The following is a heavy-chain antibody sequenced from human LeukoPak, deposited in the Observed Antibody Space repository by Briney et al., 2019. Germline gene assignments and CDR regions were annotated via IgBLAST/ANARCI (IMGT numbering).Heavy chain of an antibody. CDR3: ARDGNWNYRNWFDP. J-gene: IGHJ5*02. CDR2: ISAYNGNT. CDR1: GYTFTSYG. V-gene: IGHV1-18*01. Sequence: ASVKVSCKASGYTFTSYGISWVRQALGQGLEWMGWISAYNGNTNYAQKLQGRVTMTTDTSTSTAYMELRSLRSDDTAVYYCARDGNWNYRNWFDPWGQGTLVTVSS. D-gene: IGHD1-7*01.